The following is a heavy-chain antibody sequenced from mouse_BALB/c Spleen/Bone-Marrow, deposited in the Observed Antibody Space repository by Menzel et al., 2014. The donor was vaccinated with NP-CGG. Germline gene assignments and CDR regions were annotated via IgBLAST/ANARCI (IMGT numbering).Heavy chain of an antibody. J-gene: IGHJ1*01. CDR1: GFNIKDTY. CDR3: TRFFCVYGYWYFDV. V-gene: IGHV14-3*02. CDR2: IDPANDNN. Sequence: VQLQESGAELVKPGASVKLSCTASGFNIKDTYMHWVKQRPEQGLEWIGRIDPANDNNKYDPKFQDKATITTDTSSNTAYLQLSSLTSEDTAVYYCTRFFCVYGYWYFDVWGAGTTVTVSS. D-gene: IGHD1-1*01.